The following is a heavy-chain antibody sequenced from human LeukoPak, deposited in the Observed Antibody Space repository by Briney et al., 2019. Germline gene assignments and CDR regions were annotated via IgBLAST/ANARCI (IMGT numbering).Heavy chain of an antibody. CDR3: TRVNYGGTFDY. CDR2: IRSKAYGGTT. V-gene: IGHV3-49*03. D-gene: IGHD4-23*01. CDR1: GFTFGDYA. Sequence: GGSLRLSCTASGFTFGDYAMSWFRQAPGKGLEWVGFIRSKAYGGTTEYAASVKGRFTISRDDSKSIAYLQMNSLKTEDTAVYYCTRVNYGGTFDYWGQGTLVTVSS. J-gene: IGHJ4*02.